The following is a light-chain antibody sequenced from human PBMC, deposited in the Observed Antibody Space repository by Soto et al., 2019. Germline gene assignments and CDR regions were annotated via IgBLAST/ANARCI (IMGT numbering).Light chain of an antibody. J-gene: IGKJ3*01. CDR2: GAS. CDR3: QQYIILTAIT. Sequence: DIQMTQSPSSLSASIGDRVTITCQASQDITNSLNWYQQIPGKAPKLLIYGASNLETGVPSRFSGAGSGTHFTFTISSLQPEDVATYYCQQYIILTAITFGPGTKVDIK. V-gene: IGKV1-33*01. CDR1: QDITNS.